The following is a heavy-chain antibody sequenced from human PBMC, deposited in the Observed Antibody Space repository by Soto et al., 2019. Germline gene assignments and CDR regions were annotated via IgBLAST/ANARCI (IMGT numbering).Heavy chain of an antibody. CDR1: GGAISSGGYS. CDR3: AGVRGPYCGGECYPPTPNWFDP. V-gene: IGHV4-30-2*01. Sequence: QLQLHESGSGLVKPSQTMSLTCAVSGGAISSGGYSWSWIRQPPGKGLEWIGYIYHSGSTYYNPSLNSRVTTSVDRSKNQFSLKLSSVSAADSAVYYCAGVRGPYCGGECYPPTPNWFDPWGQGTLVTVSS. J-gene: IGHJ5*02. D-gene: IGHD2-21*01. CDR2: IYHSGST.